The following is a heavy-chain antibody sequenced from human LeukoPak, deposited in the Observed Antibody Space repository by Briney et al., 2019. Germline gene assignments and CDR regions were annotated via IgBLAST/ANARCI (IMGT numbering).Heavy chain of an antibody. J-gene: IGHJ4*02. Sequence: SETLSLTCTVSGGSISSHYWSWIRQPAGKGLEWIGRIYTSGSTNYNPSLKSRVTMSVDTSKNQFSLKLSSVTAADTAVYYCARSEYSSSQFDYWGQGTLVTVSS. CDR1: GGSISSHY. CDR2: IYTSGST. D-gene: IGHD6-6*01. CDR3: ARSEYSSSQFDY. V-gene: IGHV4-4*07.